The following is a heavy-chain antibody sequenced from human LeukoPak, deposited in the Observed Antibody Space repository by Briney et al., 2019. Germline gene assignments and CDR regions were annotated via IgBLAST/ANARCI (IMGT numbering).Heavy chain of an antibody. CDR2: INHSGST. D-gene: IGHD2-2*02. Sequence: SETLSLTCAVYGGSFSGYYWSWIRQPPGKGLEWIGEINHSGSTNYNPSLKSRVTISVDTSKNQFFLKLSSVTAADTAVYYCARGSKYCSSTSCYTDGYFDYWGQGTLVTVSS. V-gene: IGHV4-34*01. CDR1: GGSFSGYY. CDR3: ARGSKYCSSTSCYTDGYFDY. J-gene: IGHJ4*02.